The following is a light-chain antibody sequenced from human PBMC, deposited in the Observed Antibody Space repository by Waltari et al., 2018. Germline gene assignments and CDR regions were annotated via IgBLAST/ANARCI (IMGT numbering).Light chain of an antibody. CDR1: ALPKQY. CDR3: QSADSSGTYVV. V-gene: IGLV3-25*03. CDR2: KDS. J-gene: IGLJ2*01. Sequence: SYELTQPPSVSVSPGQTARITCSGDALPKQYAYWYRQKPGQAPVLVIYKDSERPSGIPERFSGSSSGTTVTWTISGVQAEDEADYYCQSADSSGTYVVFGGGTKLTVL.